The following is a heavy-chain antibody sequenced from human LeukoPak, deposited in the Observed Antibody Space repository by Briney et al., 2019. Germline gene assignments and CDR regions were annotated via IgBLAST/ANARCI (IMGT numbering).Heavy chain of an antibody. J-gene: IGHJ4*02. V-gene: IGHV3-30*18. Sequence: PGRSLRLSCAATGFTFSSYGMHWVRQAPGKGLEWVAVISYDGSNKYYADSVKGRFTISRDNSENTLYLQMNSLRAEDTAVYYCAKAERIGDSGWIFDYWGQGTLVTVSS. D-gene: IGHD6-19*01. CDR1: GFTFSSYG. CDR2: ISYDGSNK. CDR3: AKAERIGDSGWIFDY.